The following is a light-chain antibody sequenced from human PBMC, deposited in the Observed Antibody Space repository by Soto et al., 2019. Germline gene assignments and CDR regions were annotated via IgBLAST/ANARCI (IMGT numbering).Light chain of an antibody. Sequence: QSVLTQPPSASRSPGQSVTISCTRTSSDVGVYDYISWYQHRPGKAPRLMIFEVTKRPSGVPDRFSGSKSGNTASLTVSGLQAEDEADYYCSSYAVSNNFVVFGGGTQLTVL. CDR1: SSDVGVYDY. V-gene: IGLV2-8*02. CDR3: SSYAVSNNFVV. CDR2: EVT. J-gene: IGLJ2*01.